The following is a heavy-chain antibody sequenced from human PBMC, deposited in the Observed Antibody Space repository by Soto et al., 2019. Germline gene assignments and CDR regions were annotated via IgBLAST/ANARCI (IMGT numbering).Heavy chain of an antibody. CDR1: GFTFSNYW. Sequence: GGSLRLSCAPSGFTFSNYWVSWVRQSPGQGLEWVASIKQDGSVKHYVDSVKGRFTISRDNAEKSLHLQMNSLRAEDTAVYYCARDSWVGATLSLNGMDVWGQGTTVTVSS. V-gene: IGHV3-7*03. D-gene: IGHD1-26*01. CDR2: IKQDGSVK. J-gene: IGHJ6*02. CDR3: ARDSWVGATLSLNGMDV.